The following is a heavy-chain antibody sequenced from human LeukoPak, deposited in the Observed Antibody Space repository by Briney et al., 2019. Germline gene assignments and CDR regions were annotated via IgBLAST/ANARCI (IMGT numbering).Heavy chain of an antibody. CDR1: VYTLTSYG. V-gene: IGHV1-18*01. CDR3: ATDLPASPVYFDY. D-gene: IGHD2-15*01. J-gene: IGHJ4*02. Sequence: ASVKVSCKASVYTLTSYGISGVRQAPGQGVEGMGWISCNNGNTNYAQKLQGRVTMTTDTSTSTAYMELRSLTSDDTAVYYCATDLPASPVYFDYWGQGTLVTVS. CDR2: ISCNNGNT.